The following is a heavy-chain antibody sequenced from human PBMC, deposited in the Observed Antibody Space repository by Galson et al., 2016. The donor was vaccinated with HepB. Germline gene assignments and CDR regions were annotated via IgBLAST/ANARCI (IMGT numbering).Heavy chain of an antibody. CDR3: ARSGGRGFWEFFDY. D-gene: IGHD3-10*01. V-gene: IGHV1-24*01. J-gene: IGHJ4*02. CDR1: GYTRTKLS. Sequence: SCKVSGYTRTKLSMHWVRQAPGKGLEWMGGFDPTDGETIYEQNFEGRVTMTEDTSTDTAYMELRSLRSDDTAVYYCARSGGRGFWEFFDYWGQGTLVTVSS. CDR2: FDPTDGET.